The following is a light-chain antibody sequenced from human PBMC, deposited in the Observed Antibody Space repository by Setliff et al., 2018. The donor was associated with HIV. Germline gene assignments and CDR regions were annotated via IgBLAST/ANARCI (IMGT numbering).Light chain of an antibody. J-gene: IGLJ3*02. CDR2: EDS. CDR1: SSDVGGYSH. CDR3: CSYAGRISWV. Sequence: QSALTQPASVSGSPGQSITISCTGTSSDVGGYSHVSWYQQHPGKAPKLIIYEDSKRPSGVSNRFSGSKSGNTASLTISGLQADDEADYYCCSYAGRISWVFGGGTKVTVL. V-gene: IGLV2-23*01.